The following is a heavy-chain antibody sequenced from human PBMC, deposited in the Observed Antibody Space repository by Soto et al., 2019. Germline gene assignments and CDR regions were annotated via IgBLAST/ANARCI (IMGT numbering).Heavy chain of an antibody. J-gene: IGHJ3*02. CDR3: ARVGGYCGVGGSSPVVFDI. D-gene: IGHD2-21*01. CDR2: IYSGGST. V-gene: IGHV3-66*01. CDR1: GFTVSSNY. Sequence: GGSLRLSCAASGFTVSSNYMSWVRQAPGKGLEWVSVIYSGGSTYYADSVKGRFTISRDNSKNTLYLQMNSLRAEDTAVYYCARVGGYCGVGGSSPVVFDIGAQGKMLPVSS.